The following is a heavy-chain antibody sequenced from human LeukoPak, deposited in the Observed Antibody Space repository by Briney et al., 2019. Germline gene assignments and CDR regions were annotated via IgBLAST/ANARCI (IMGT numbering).Heavy chain of an antibody. CDR2: IIPIFGTA. CDR1: GGTFSSYA. CDR3: ARDTTYYGSGSSRAYLDY. D-gene: IGHD3-10*01. Sequence: ASVKVSCKASGGTFSSYAISWVRQAPGQGLEWMGGIIPIFGTANYAQKFQGRVTITADESTSTAYMELSSLRSEDTAAYYCARDTTYYGSGSSRAYLDYWGQGTLVTVSS. J-gene: IGHJ4*02. V-gene: IGHV1-69*13.